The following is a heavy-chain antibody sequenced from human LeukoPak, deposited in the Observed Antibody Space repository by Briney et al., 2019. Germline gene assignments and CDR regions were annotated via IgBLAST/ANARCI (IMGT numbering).Heavy chain of an antibody. V-gene: IGHV3-53*05. J-gene: IGHJ3*02. CDR1: GFTVSSNY. D-gene: IGHD3-10*01. CDR2: IYSGGST. Sequence: PGGSLRLSCAASGFTVSSNYMSWVRQAPGKGLEWVSVIYSGGSTYYADSVKGRFTISRDNSKNTLYLQMNSLRAEDTAVYYCAKDLWIGAFDIWGQGTMVTVSS. CDR3: AKDLWIGAFDI.